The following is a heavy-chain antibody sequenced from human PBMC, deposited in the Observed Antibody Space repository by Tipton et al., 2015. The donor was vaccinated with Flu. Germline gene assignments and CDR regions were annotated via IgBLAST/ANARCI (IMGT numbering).Heavy chain of an antibody. D-gene: IGHD5-18*01. V-gene: IGHV3-23*01. CDR3: ARTYGYGNWFDI. CDR2: ISGGGGVT. CDR1: GFTFSIYA. Sequence: GSLRLSCAASGFTFSIYAMSWVRQAPGKRLEWISAISGGGGVTYYADSVKGRFSISRDNSKNMLYLRMDSLSAEDTAIYYCARTYGYGNWFDIWGQGALVTVSP. J-gene: IGHJ5*02.